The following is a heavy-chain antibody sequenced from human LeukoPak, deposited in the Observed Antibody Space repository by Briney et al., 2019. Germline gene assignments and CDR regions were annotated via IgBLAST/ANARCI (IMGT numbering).Heavy chain of an antibody. Sequence: GGSLRLSCAASGFTFSTYSMNWVRQAPGKGLEWVSYISRDSTTTYYADSVKGRFTNSRDNSKNTLYLHMNTLRAEDTAVYYCARDQDGYLDYWGQGTLVTVSS. V-gene: IGHV3-48*01. J-gene: IGHJ4*02. CDR2: ISRDSTTT. CDR1: GFTFSTYS. D-gene: IGHD5-24*01. CDR3: ARDQDGYLDY.